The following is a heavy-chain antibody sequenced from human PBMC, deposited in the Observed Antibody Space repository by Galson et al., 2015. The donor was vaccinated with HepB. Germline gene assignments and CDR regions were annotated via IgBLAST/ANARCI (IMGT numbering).Heavy chain of an antibody. J-gene: IGHJ4*02. CDR1: GDSISSDSW. V-gene: IGHV4-4*02. CDR2: AYHSGGT. Sequence: ETLSLTCAVSGDSISSDSWWSWVRQPPGEGLEWIGEAYHSGGTNYRPSLKSRVTISVDKSKNQFSLKLTSVTAADTAVYYCARAKEGRGYFDYWGQGTLVTVSS. D-gene: IGHD3-10*01. CDR3: ARAKEGRGYFDY.